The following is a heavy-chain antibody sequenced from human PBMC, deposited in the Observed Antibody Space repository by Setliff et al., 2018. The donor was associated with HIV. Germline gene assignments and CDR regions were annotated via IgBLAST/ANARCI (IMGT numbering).Heavy chain of an antibody. Sequence: KPSETLSLTCTVSGVSISSGSYYWSWIRQSAGKGLEWIGRIYTSGSTNDNPSLKSRITISVDTSNNQFSPRLSSVTAADTAVYYCARDKGYYYMDVWG. CDR1: GVSISSGSYY. V-gene: IGHV4-61*02. CDR2: IYTSGST. J-gene: IGHJ6*03. CDR3: ARDKGYYYMDV.